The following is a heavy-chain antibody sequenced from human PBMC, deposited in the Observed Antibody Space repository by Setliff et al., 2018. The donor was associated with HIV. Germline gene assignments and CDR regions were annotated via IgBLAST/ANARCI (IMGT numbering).Heavy chain of an antibody. Sequence: GASVKVSCKASGYTFTTYAMHWVRQAPGQRLEWMGWIDAGNGNTKYSQKCQGRVTITRDTSASTADLELSSLRSEDTAVYYCARVDYYDSSGYWHFDYWGQGTLVTVSS. V-gene: IGHV1-3*01. J-gene: IGHJ4*02. D-gene: IGHD3-22*01. CDR3: ARVDYYDSSGYWHFDY. CDR2: IDAGNGNT. CDR1: GYTFTTYA.